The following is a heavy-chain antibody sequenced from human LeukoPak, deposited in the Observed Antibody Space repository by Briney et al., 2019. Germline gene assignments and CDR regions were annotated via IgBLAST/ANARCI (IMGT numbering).Heavy chain of an antibody. J-gene: IGHJ4*02. Sequence: GVSLRLSCAASGFTFSSYAMSWVRQAPGKGLEWVSSISGTNDNTYYADSVKDRFTISRDNSKNTLSLQMNSLRAEDTAVYYCAKGRGTTVTSAANYWGKGTLVTVSS. D-gene: IGHD4-17*01. CDR2: ISGTNDNT. CDR1: GFTFSSYA. V-gene: IGHV3-23*01. CDR3: AKGRGTTVTSAANY.